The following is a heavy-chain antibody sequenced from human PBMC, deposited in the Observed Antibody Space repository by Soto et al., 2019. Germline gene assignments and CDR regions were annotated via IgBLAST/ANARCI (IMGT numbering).Heavy chain of an antibody. V-gene: IGHV4-4*07. CDR1: GGAISTYY. D-gene: IGHD3-3*01. CDR2: IYSSGST. J-gene: IGHJ5*02. Sequence: QVHLQESGPGLVKPSEPLSLTCTVSGGAISTYYWTWIRQPDGKGLEWIGRIYSSGSTKYNPSLQRRVTISLDPSNNQSPQRLTSVTAADTAVYYCARGHRFSDWFDPWGQGTLVTVSS. CDR3: ARGHRFSDWFDP.